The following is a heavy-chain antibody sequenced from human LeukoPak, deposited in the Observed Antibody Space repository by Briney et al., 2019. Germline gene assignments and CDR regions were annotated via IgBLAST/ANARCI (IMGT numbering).Heavy chain of an antibody. CDR1: GFTFRTYA. Sequence: QSGGSLRLSCTGSGFTFRTYAFSWVRQAPGKGLEWVSATGSNGVTYYADSVKGRFTISRDNSKNALYLQMNGLRADDTAVYYCGIRDTSDYYVFWGQGTLVTVSS. V-gene: IGHV3-23*01. CDR2: TGSNGVT. D-gene: IGHD3-22*01. J-gene: IGHJ4*02. CDR3: GIRDTSDYYVF.